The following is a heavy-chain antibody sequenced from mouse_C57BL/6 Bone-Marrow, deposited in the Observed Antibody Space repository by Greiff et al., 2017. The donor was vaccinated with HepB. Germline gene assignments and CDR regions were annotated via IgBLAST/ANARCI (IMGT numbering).Heavy chain of an antibody. V-gene: IGHV5-4*01. Sequence: EVKLMESGGGLVKPGGSLKLSCAASGFTFSSYAMSWVRQTPEKRLEWVATISDGGSYTYYPDNVKGRFTISRDNAKNNLYLQMSHLKSEDTAMYYCARDRDKGGYYFDYWGQGTTLTVSS. CDR3: ARDRDKGGYYFDY. CDR2: ISDGGSYT. D-gene: IGHD1-3*01. CDR1: GFTFSSYA. J-gene: IGHJ2*01.